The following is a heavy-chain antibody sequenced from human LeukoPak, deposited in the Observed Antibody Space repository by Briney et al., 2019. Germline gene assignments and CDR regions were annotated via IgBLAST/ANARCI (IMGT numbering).Heavy chain of an antibody. J-gene: IGHJ6*03. V-gene: IGHV1-18*01. CDR2: ISAYNGNT. Sequence: ASVEVSCKASGYTFTSFGISWVRQAPGQGLEWMGWISAYNGNTNYAQKLQGRVTVTTDTSTSTAYMELRSLRSDDTAVYYCARDGATIAVTTYYYYYMDVWGKGTTVTVSS. CDR1: GYTFTSFG. CDR3: ARDGATIAVTTYYYYYMDV. D-gene: IGHD4-11*01.